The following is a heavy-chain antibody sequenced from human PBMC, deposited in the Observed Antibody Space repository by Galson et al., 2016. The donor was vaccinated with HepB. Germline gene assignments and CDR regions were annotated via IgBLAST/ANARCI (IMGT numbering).Heavy chain of an antibody. D-gene: IGHD1-26*01. CDR3: GRDPLGAPNQAYFDY. Sequence: ETLSLTCTVSGGSVRGGSYCWTWIRQPPGKGLEWSGCIYYTGSTKYNPSLKSRVTISVDTSKNQFSLKLTSVTAADTAGYYCGRDPLGAPNQAYFDYWGQGTLVTVSS. J-gene: IGHJ4*02. CDR2: IYYTGST. CDR1: GGSVRGGSYC. V-gene: IGHV4-61*01.